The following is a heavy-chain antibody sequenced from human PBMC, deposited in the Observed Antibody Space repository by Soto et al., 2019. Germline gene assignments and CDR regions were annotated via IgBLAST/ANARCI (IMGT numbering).Heavy chain of an antibody. CDR3: ARDRNGNYYYGMDV. J-gene: IGHJ6*02. CDR1: GGTFSSYA. D-gene: IGHD1-1*01. V-gene: IGHV1-69*13. CDR2: IIPIFGTA. Sequence: ASVKVSCKASGGTFSSYAISWVRQAPGQGLEWMGGIIPIFGTANYAQKFQGRVTITVDESTSTAYMELSSLRSEDTAVYYCARDRNGNYYYGMDVWGQGTTVTVSS.